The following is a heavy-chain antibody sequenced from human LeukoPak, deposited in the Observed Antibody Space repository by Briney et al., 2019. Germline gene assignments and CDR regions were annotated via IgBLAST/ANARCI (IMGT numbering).Heavy chain of an antibody. V-gene: IGHV4-61*02. Sequence: SQTLSLTCTVSRGSISSGSYYWSWIRQPAGKGLEWIGRIYTSGSTNYNPSLKSRVTISVDTSKNQFSLKLSSVTAADTAVYHCARARGRYYYDSSGYPEDIWGQGTMVTVSS. J-gene: IGHJ3*02. CDR3: ARARGRYYYDSSGYPEDI. CDR2: IYTSGST. D-gene: IGHD3-22*01. CDR1: RGSISSGSYY.